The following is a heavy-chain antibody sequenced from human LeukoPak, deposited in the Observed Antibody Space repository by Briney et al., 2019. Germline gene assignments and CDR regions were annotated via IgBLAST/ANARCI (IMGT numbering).Heavy chain of an antibody. D-gene: IGHD6-19*01. V-gene: IGHV3-64*01. J-gene: IGHJ4*02. CDR1: GFTFSDYY. CDR2: ISSNGGS. CDR3: ARGSRGAVAGLGFDY. Sequence: GGSLRLSCAASGFTFSDYYMSWIRQAPGKGLEYVSAISSNGGSTISRDNSKNTLYLQMGSLRAEDMAVYFCARGSRGAVAGLGFDYWGQGTLVTVSS.